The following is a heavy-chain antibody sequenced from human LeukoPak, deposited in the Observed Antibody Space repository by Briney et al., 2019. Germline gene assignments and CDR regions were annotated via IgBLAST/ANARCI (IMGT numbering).Heavy chain of an antibody. CDR2: IKQDGSEK. V-gene: IGHV3-7*01. Sequence: GRSLRLSCAASGFTFSSYWMTWVRHLPGKGLEWVAKIKQDGSEKYYVDSVKGRFTISRDNTRDSLYLQMNSLRAEDTAVYYCARDNSVRDEAWWFNPWGQGTLVTVSS. J-gene: IGHJ5*02. D-gene: IGHD5-24*01. CDR1: GFTFSSYW. CDR3: ARDNSVRDEAWWFNP.